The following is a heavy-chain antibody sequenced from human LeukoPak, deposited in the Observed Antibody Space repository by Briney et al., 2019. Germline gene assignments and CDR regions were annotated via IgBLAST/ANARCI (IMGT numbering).Heavy chain of an antibody. CDR3: ARAHRFSGYDKG. D-gene: IGHD5-12*01. CDR1: GGSLSSNNW. J-gene: IGHJ4*02. V-gene: IGHV4-4*02. Sequence: SETLSLTCAVSGGSLSSNNWWSWVRQPPGKGLEWIGEIFHSGSTNYNPSLKSRVTISVDTSKNQFSLKLSSVTAADTAVYYCARAHRFSGYDKGWGQGTLVTVSS. CDR2: IFHSGST.